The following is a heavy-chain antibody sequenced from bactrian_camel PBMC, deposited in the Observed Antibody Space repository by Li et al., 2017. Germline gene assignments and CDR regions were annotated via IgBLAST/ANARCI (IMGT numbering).Heavy chain of an antibody. Sequence: VQLVESGGGSAQVGGSLRLSCAASGYFYTSICMGWFRQATGKEREAVATIYTGENITYYDDSVRGRFTISQDNAKKTTYLQMDQLRTEDTAIYYCAAGSLRFCNLARHLYHYFGQGTQVTVS. J-gene: IGHJ4*01. CDR1: GYFYTSIC. CDR3: AAGSLRFCNLARHLYHY. V-gene: IGHV3S54*01. D-gene: IGHD1*01. CDR2: IYTGENIT.